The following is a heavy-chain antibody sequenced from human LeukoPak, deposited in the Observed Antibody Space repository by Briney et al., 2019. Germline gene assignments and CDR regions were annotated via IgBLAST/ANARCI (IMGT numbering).Heavy chain of an antibody. V-gene: IGHV1-69*02. Sequence: SVKVSCKASGYTFTGYYMHWVRQAPGQGLEWMGRIIPILGIANYAQKFQGRVTITADKSTSTAYMELSSLRSEDTAVYYCAAYIAARPFDYWGQGTLVTVSS. D-gene: IGHD6-6*01. J-gene: IGHJ4*02. CDR2: IIPILGIA. CDR3: AAYIAARPFDY. CDR1: GYTFTGYY.